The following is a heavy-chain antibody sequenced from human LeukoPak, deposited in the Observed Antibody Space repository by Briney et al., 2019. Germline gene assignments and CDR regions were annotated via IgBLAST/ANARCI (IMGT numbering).Heavy chain of an antibody. CDR3: ARPQNSGWHYFDY. Sequence: GASVKVSCKASGYTFTSYGISWVRQAPGQGLEWMGLINPSGGSTSYAQKFQGRVTMTRDTSTNTVYMELSSLRSEDTAVYYCARPQNSGWHYFDYWGQGTLVTVSS. J-gene: IGHJ4*02. CDR1: GYTFTSYG. V-gene: IGHV1-46*01. D-gene: IGHD5-12*01. CDR2: INPSGGST.